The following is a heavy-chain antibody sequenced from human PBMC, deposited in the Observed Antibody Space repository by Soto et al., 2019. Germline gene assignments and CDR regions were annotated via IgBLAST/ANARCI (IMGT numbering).Heavy chain of an antibody. J-gene: IGHJ4*02. Sequence: GGSLRLSCAASGFTFSSYGMHWVRQAPGKGLEWVAVISYDGSNKYYADSVKGRFTISRDNSKNTLYLQMNSLRAEDTAVYYCAKDRDPRYSGLAFDYWGQGTLVTVSS. V-gene: IGHV3-30*18. CDR3: AKDRDPRYSGLAFDY. D-gene: IGHD1-26*01. CDR1: GFTFSSYG. CDR2: ISYDGSNK.